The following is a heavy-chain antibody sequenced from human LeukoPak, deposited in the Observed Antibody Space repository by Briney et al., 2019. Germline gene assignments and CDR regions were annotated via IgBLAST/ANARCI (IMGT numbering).Heavy chain of an antibody. CDR3: ARDPVYCSGGSCSEYYYYYYMDV. Sequence: GGSLRLSCAASGFTFSSYAMSWVRQAPGKGLEWVSGISGSGDATYYADSVKGRFTISRDNSKNTLYLQMNSLRAEDTAVYYCARDPVYCSGGSCSEYYYYYYMDVWGKGTTVTVSS. CDR2: ISGSGDAT. V-gene: IGHV3-23*01. J-gene: IGHJ6*03. D-gene: IGHD2-15*01. CDR1: GFTFSSYA.